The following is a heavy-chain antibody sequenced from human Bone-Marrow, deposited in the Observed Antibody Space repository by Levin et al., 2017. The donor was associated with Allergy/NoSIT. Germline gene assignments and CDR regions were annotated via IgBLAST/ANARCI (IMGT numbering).Heavy chain of an antibody. Sequence: SGPTLVKPTETLTLTCSFSGFSLATPGVGVGWLRQPPGKALEWLALIYWDGDQRYSPSLMTRLTITKYTSRNQVVLTMTDMDPVDTATYFCAYYKPFGYDFWTGYFRHWGQGALVTVSS. V-gene: IGHV2-5*02. CDR2: IYWDGDQ. CDR3: AYYKPFGYDFWTGYFRH. CDR1: GFSLATPGVG. D-gene: IGHD3-3*01. J-gene: IGHJ4*02.